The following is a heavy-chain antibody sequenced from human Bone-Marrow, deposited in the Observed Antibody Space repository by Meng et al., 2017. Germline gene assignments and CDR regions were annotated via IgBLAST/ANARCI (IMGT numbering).Heavy chain of an antibody. CDR3: ARDPRKMVRGVIPAFDI. CDR1: GYTFTSYG. J-gene: IGHJ3*02. V-gene: IGHV1-18*01. CDR2: ISPYNGNT. Sequence: ASVKVSCKASGYTFTSYGISWVRQAPGQGLEWMGWISPYNGNTNYAQKLQGRVTMTTDTSTSTAYMELRSLRSDDTAVYYCARDPRKMVRGVIPAFDIWGQGTMVTVSS. D-gene: IGHD3-10*01.